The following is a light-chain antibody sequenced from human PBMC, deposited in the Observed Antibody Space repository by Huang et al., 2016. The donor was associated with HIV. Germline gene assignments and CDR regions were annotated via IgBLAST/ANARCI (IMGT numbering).Light chain of an antibody. V-gene: IGKV3-11*01. Sequence: IVLTQSPASLSLSPGERATLSCRASQSVSHYLAWYQHKPGQPPSLLIHCASRRATDIPTRFNGTGSGTDFTLTISSLETEDSAVYYCQESDTWPRLTLGGGTKVEIK. CDR3: QESDTWPRLT. CDR1: QSVSHY. J-gene: IGKJ4*01. CDR2: CAS.